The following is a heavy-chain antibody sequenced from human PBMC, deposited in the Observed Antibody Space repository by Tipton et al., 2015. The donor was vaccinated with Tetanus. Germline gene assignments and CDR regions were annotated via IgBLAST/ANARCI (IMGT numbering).Heavy chain of an antibody. CDR2: IWYDGSDR. Sequence: TASGFSFSSYGMHWVRQAPGKGLEWVSVIWYDGSDRYYADSVKGRFTISRDNSKNMLYLQMNSLRAEDTAVYYCAREADCSGGSCYSGDFDYWGQRTLVAVSS. CDR1: GFSFSSYG. J-gene: IGHJ4*02. V-gene: IGHV3-33*01. D-gene: IGHD2-15*01. CDR3: AREADCSGGSCYSGDFDY.